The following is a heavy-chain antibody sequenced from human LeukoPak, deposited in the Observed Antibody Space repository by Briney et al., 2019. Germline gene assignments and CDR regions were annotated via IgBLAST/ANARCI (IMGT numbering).Heavy chain of an antibody. Sequence: GGSLRLSCAASGFTFSSYAMSWVRQAPGKGLEWVSAISGSGGSTYYADSVKGRFTIPRDNSKNTLYLQMNSLRAEDTAVYYCAKDSRNYYDSSGYYSIFDYWGQGTLVTVSS. CDR3: AKDSRNYYDSSGYYSIFDY. V-gene: IGHV3-23*01. CDR1: GFTFSSYA. CDR2: ISGSGGST. D-gene: IGHD3-22*01. J-gene: IGHJ4*02.